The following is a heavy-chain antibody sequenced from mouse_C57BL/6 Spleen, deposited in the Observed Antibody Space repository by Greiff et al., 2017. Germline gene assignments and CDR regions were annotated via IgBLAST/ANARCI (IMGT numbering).Heavy chain of an antibody. D-gene: IGHD1-1*01. J-gene: IGHJ1*03. CDR3: AREGYYGSSHGYFDV. CDR1: GYSFTSYY. V-gene: IGHV1-66*01. CDR2: IYPGSGNT. Sequence: VQLQQSGPELVKPGASVKISCKASGYSFTSYYIHWVKQRPGQGLEWIGWIYPGSGNTKYNEKFKGKATLTADTSSSTAYMQLSSLTSEDSAVYYCAREGYYGSSHGYFDVWGTGTTVTVSS.